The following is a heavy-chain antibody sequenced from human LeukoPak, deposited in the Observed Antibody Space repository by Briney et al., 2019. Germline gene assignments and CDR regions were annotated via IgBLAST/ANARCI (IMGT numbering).Heavy chain of an antibody. J-gene: IGHJ5*02. CDR1: GGSIGSNIYY. CDR3: ARRAHITMIRGVTGYFDP. V-gene: IGHV4-39*01. CDR2: IHYRGGT. D-gene: IGHD3-10*01. Sequence: SETLSLTCTVSGGSIGSNIYYWGWIRQPPGKGLEWIGSIHYRGGTYSNASLKSRLTMSVDTSKNQFSLRLSSVTAADTAVYYCARRAHITMIRGVTGYFDPWGQGTLVTVSS.